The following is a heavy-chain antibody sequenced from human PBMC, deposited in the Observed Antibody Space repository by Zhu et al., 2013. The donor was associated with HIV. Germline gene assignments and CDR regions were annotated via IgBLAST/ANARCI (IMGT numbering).Heavy chain of an antibody. CDR1: GYSISSSCY. J-gene: IGHJ3*02. V-gene: IGHV4-38-2*01. CDR2: IYHGGST. Sequence: QVQLQESGPGLVKPSETLSLTCAVSGYSISSSCYWGWIRQPPGKGLEWIGSIYHGGSTYYNPSLKSRVTISLDTSKNHFSLKLGSVTAADTAVYYCARGSLKWSTSSHAFDIWGQGTMVTVSS. D-gene: IGHD6-6*01. CDR3: ARGSLKWSTSSHAFDI.